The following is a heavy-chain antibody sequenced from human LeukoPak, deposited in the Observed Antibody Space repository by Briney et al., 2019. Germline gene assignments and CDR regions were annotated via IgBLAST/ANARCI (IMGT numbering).Heavy chain of an antibody. CDR1: GFTFSSYS. V-gene: IGHV3-21*01. CDR3: ARDSMVRGVIDSPAVDY. CDR2: ISSSSSYI. J-gene: IGHJ4*02. Sequence: PGGSLRLSCAASGFTFSSYSMNWVRQAPGKGLEWVSSISSSSSYIYYADSVKGRFTISRDNAKNPLYLQMNSLRAEDTAVYYCARDSMVRGVIDSPAVDYWGQGTLVTVSS. D-gene: IGHD3-10*01.